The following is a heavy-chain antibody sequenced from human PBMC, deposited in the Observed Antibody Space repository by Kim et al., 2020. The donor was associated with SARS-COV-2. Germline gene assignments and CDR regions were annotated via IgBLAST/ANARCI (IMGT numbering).Heavy chain of an antibody. J-gene: IGHJ4*02. Sequence: YVDAAKDQFTISRDNAKNSLYPKRNSLRAEDTAVYYCATTEGLLYYFDYWGQGTLVTVSS. V-gene: IGHV3-7*01. CDR3: ATTEGLLYYFDY. D-gene: IGHD3-16*01.